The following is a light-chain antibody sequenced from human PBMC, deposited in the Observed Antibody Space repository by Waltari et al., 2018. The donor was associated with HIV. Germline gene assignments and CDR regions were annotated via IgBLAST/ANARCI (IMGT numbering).Light chain of an antibody. Sequence: QSVLTQPPSVSATPGQKVTISCSGSSSNIGYNYVFWYQQLPGTAPKLLIYYNNKRPSGIPDRFAGSNSGTSATLGITGLQTGDEADYYCATWDSGLSAVVFGGGTKLTVL. CDR2: YNN. CDR1: SSNIGYNY. V-gene: IGLV1-51*01. J-gene: IGLJ2*01. CDR3: ATWDSGLSAVV.